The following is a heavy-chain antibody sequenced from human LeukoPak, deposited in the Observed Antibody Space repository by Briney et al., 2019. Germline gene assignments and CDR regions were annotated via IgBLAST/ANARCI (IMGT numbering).Heavy chain of an antibody. CDR1: GFTFSAYA. Sequence: PGGSLRLSCAASGFTFSAYAMSWVRQAPGKGLEWLSYISGSGGSTYYADSVKGRFTISRDNSKTTLYLQMNSLRAEDTALYYCAKRVGSYHFDSWGQGTLVTVSS. V-gene: IGHV3-23*01. CDR2: ISGSGGST. CDR3: AKRVGSYHFDS. J-gene: IGHJ4*02. D-gene: IGHD3-16*02.